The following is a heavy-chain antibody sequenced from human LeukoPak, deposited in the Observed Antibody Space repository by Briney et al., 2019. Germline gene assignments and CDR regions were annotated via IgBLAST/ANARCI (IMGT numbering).Heavy chain of an antibody. CDR2: INHTGDT. D-gene: IGHD1-26*01. CDR1: GGSFSGYY. V-gene: IGHV4-34*01. J-gene: IGHJ3*02. Sequence: SETLSLTCAVYGGSFSGYYWSWNRQPPGKGLEWIGEINHTGDTNYNPSLKSRVTISVDTSKNQFSLKLSSVTAADTAVYYCARGPIVGAIWGQGTMVTVSS. CDR3: ARGPIVGAI.